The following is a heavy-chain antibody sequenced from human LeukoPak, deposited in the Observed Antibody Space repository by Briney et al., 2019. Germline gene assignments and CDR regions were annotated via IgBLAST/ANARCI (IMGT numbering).Heavy chain of an antibody. J-gene: IGHJ3*02. CDR3: ARERGVVISAFDI. Sequence: GGSLRLSCAASGFTFSSYAMHWVRQAPGKGLEWVAVISYDGSNKYYADSVKGRFTISRDNSKNTLYLQMNSLRAEDTAVYYCARERGVVISAFDIWGQGTMVTVSS. CDR2: ISYDGSNK. D-gene: IGHD3-22*01. CDR1: GFTFSSYA. V-gene: IGHV3-30*04.